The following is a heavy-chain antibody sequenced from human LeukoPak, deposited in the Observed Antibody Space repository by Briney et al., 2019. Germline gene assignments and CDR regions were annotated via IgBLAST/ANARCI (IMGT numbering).Heavy chain of an antibody. CDR1: GFTFSSYS. J-gene: IGHJ6*03. Sequence: GGSLRLSCAASGFTFSSYSMNWVRQAPGKGLEWVSSISSSSSYIYYADSVKGRFTISRDNAKNSLYLQMNSLRAEDTAVYYCARDSRAMWLRLIRYYYYYYMDVWGKGTTVTVSS. D-gene: IGHD5-12*01. V-gene: IGHV3-21*01. CDR3: ARDSRAMWLRLIRYYYYYYMDV. CDR2: ISSSSSYI.